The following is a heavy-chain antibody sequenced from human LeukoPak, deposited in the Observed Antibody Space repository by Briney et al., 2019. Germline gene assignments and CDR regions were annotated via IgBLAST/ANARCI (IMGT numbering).Heavy chain of an antibody. CDR2: ISYDGSDK. Sequence: GGSLRLSCAVSGFTFSSYGMHWVRQAPGKGLEWVAVISYDGSDKYYADSVKGRFTISRDNSKNTLYLQMNSLRAEDTAVYYCAKDITVGATGSLDYWGKETLVTVSS. J-gene: IGHJ4*02. CDR3: AKDITVGATGSLDY. V-gene: IGHV3-30*18. CDR1: GFTFSSYG. D-gene: IGHD1-26*01.